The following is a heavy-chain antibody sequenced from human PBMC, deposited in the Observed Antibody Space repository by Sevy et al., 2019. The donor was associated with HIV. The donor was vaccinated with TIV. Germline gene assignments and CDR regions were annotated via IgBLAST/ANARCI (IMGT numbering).Heavy chain of an antibody. V-gene: IGHV3-53*01. CDR2: IYTGGST. CDR1: GFTVSSNY. J-gene: IGHJ3*02. D-gene: IGHD3-22*01. Sequence: GRSLRLSCAASGFTVSSNYMTWVRQAPGKGLEWVSVIYTGGSTYYAESVKGRFTISRDNSKNTVYLRMNSLRAEDTAVYYCARGSTYYYDDSGYSTRGDAFDIWGQGTMVTVSS. CDR3: ARGSTYYYDDSGYSTRGDAFDI.